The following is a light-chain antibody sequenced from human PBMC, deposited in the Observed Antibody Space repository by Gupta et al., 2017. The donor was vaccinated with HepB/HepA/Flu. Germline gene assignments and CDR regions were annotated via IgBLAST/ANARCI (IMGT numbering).Light chain of an antibody. Sequence: DLQMTRSPSSLSASVVDRVTITCRASQSIRNYLNWYQHKPGKAPKLLIYSASTLQNEVPSRFSGSGSGTEFTLTISSLQPEDFAAYYCQQCLTTPITFGQGTRLELK. V-gene: IGKV1-39*01. CDR3: QQCLTTPIT. CDR2: SAS. CDR1: QSIRNY. J-gene: IGKJ5*01.